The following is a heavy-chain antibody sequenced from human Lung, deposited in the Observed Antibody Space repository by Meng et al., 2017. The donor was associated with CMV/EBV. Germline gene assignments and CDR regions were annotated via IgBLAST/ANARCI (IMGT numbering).Heavy chain of an antibody. Sequence: SCVVSGLSVRNNYMNWVRQAPGKGLEWVSIIYSGGSISYADPVKGRFTISRDNSKNTLYLQMNNLRAEDTAVYYCARDLRRYFDYWGQGTEVT. CDR2: IYSGGSI. J-gene: IGHJ4*02. CDR3: ARDLRRYFDY. CDR1: GLSVRNNY. V-gene: IGHV3-53*01.